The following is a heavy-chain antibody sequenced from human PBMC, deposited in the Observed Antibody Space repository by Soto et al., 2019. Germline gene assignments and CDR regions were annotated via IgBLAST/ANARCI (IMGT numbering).Heavy chain of an antibody. V-gene: IGHV4-38-2*02. D-gene: IGHD2-15*01. J-gene: IGHJ5*02. CDR2: IYHSGST. CDR3: ARVRRYCSGGSCYSDWFDP. Sequence: TPGKGLEWIGSIYHSGSTYYNPSLKSRVTISVDTSKNQFSLKLSSVTAADTAVYYCARVRRYCSGGSCYSDWFDPWGQGTLVTVSS.